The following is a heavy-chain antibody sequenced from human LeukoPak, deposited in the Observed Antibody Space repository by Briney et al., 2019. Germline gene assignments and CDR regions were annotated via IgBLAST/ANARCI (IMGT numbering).Heavy chain of an antibody. V-gene: IGHV3-33*01. J-gene: IGHJ4*02. Sequence: GGSLRLSCAASGFTFSSYGMHWVRQAPGKGLEWVAVIWYDGSNKYYADSVKGRFTISRDNSKNTLYLQMSSLRAEDTAVYYCARDLSQTTMTPLDYWGQGTLVTVSS. D-gene: IGHD3-22*01. CDR3: ARDLSQTTMTPLDY. CDR1: GFTFSSYG. CDR2: IWYDGSNK.